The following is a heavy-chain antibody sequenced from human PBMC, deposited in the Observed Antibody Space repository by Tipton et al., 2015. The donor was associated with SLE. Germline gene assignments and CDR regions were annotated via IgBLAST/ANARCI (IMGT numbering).Heavy chain of an antibody. Sequence: QLVQSGAEVKKPGESLRITCKGSGYNFTNYWITWVRQMPGKGLEWMGRIDPRDSYTKYTPSFQGHVTISADKSISTAYLQWSSLRASDTAMYYCARHSPYGSGHYGMDVWGQGTTVTVSS. V-gene: IGHV5-10-1*01. CDR3: ARHSPYGSGHYGMDV. CDR1: GYNFTNYW. CDR2: IDPRDSYT. D-gene: IGHD3-10*01. J-gene: IGHJ6*02.